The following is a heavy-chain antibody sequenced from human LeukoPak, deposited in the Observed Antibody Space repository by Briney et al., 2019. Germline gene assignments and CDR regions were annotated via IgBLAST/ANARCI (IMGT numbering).Heavy chain of an antibody. CDR1: GYTFTSHA. V-gene: IGHV1-3*01. Sequence: GASVKVSCKASGYTFTSHAMHWVRQAPGQRLEWMGWINAGNGNTKYSQKFQGRVTITRDTSASTAYMELSSLRSEDTAVYYCARAWIAAAGTNPFDYWGQGTLVTVSS. J-gene: IGHJ4*02. D-gene: IGHD6-13*01. CDR3: ARAWIAAAGTNPFDY. CDR2: INAGNGNT.